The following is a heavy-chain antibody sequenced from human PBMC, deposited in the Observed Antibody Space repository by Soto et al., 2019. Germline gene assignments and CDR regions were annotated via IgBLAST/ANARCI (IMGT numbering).Heavy chain of an antibody. CDR1: GGSISSFY. CDR2: IYYTGST. D-gene: IGHD6-19*01. CDR3: ARKRLAVTGPFDY. V-gene: IGHV4-59*01. Sequence: ETLSLTCTVSGGSISSFYWSWIRQPPGKGLEWIGYIYYTGSTNYNPSLESRVTISVDTSMNQVSLNLTSVTAADTAVYYCARKRLAVTGPFDYWGQGTLVTVSS. J-gene: IGHJ4*02.